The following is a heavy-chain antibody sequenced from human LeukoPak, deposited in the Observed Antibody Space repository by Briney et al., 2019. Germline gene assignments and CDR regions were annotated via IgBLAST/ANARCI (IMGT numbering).Heavy chain of an antibody. CDR2: INHSGTT. V-gene: IGHV4-39*01. D-gene: IGHD2-8*02. J-gene: IGHJ4*02. Sequence: ETSETLSLTCTVSGYSISNSGYYWDWIRQSPGKGLEWIVSINHSGTTYYEPSLKSRVTISVDASKDQFSLKLSCVTAADATIYYCARKNLVARGYFDFWGRGIPVTVSS. CDR3: ARKNLVARGYFDF. CDR1: GYSISNSGYY.